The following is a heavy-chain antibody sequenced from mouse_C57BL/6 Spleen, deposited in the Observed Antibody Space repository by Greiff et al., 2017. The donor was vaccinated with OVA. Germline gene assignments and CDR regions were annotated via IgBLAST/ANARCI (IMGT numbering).Heavy chain of an antibody. Sequence: QVQLQQSGAELVRPGASVTLSCKASGYTFTDYEMHWVKQTPVHGLEWIGAIDPETGGTAYNQKFKGKAILTADKSSSTAYMELRSLTSEDSAVYYCTRMRGYFDYWGQGTTLTVSS. J-gene: IGHJ2*01. CDR1: GYTFTDYE. CDR3: TRMRGYFDY. CDR2: IDPETGGT. V-gene: IGHV1-15*01.